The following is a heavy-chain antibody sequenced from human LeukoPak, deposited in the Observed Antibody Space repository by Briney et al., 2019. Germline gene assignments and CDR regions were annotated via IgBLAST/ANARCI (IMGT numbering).Heavy chain of an antibody. CDR2: INHSGST. CDR3: ARFGQWLVPINWFDP. V-gene: IGHV4-34*01. D-gene: IGHD6-19*01. J-gene: IGHJ5*02. CDR1: GGSFSGYX. Sequence: SETLSLTCAVYGGSFSGYXWXXIRQXPGXXLXXXXXINHSGSTNYNPSLKXRVTXSVDTSKNQFSLKLSSVTAADTAVYYCARFGQWLVPINWFDPWGQGTLVTVSS.